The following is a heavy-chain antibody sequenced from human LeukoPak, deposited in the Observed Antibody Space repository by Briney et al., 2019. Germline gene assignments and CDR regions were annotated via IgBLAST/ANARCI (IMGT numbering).Heavy chain of an antibody. CDR1: GGSISSSSYY. CDR2: IYYSGST. D-gene: IGHD1-1*01. J-gene: IGHJ5*02. CDR3: ARHPFSRWNDEANWFDP. V-gene: IGHV4-39*01. Sequence: PSETLSLTCTVCGGSISSSSYYWGWIRQPPGKGLEWIGSIYYSGSTYYNPSLKSRVTISVDTSKNQFSLKLSSVTAADTAVYYCARHPFSRWNDEANWFDPWGQGTLVTVSS.